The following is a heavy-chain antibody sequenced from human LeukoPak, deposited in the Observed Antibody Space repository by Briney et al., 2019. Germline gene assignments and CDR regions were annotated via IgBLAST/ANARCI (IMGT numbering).Heavy chain of an antibody. CDR2: MNPNSGNT. J-gene: IGHJ4*02. Sequence: GASVKVSCKASGGTFSSYAINWVRQATGQGLEWMGWMNPNSGNTGYAQKFQGRATMTRNTSISTAYMELRSLRSEDTAVYYCARVGGSGSYRRDYWGQGTLVTVSS. CDR1: GGTFSSYA. V-gene: IGHV1-8*02. CDR3: ARVGGSGSYRRDY. D-gene: IGHD3-10*01.